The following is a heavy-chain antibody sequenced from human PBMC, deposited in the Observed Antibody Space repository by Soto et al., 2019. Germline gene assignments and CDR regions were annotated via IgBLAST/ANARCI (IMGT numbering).Heavy chain of an antibody. J-gene: IGHJ4*02. CDR1: GYTFTGYY. Sequence: VASVKVSCKASGYTFTGYYMHWVRQAPGQGLEWMGWINPNSGGTNYAQKFQGWVTMTRDTSISTAYMELSRLRSDDTAVYYCARDLGYCTTAGCYAFDSWGQGTLVTAPQ. CDR3: ARDLGYCTTAGCYAFDS. V-gene: IGHV1-2*04. CDR2: INPNSGGT. D-gene: IGHD2-2*01.